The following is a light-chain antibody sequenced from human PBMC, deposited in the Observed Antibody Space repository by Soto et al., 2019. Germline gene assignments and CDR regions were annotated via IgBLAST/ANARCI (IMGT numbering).Light chain of an antibody. CDR2: DAS. Sequence: DIHRAHSPSPLSASLGDRVTITCRASQSIGTWLAWYQHRPGKDPSLLIYDASTLRSGVPSRFSGSGSGTEFTLTISSLQDDDFATYYCQQSDTYPLTFGQGTRLEIK. CDR1: QSIGTW. V-gene: IGKV1-5*01. CDR3: QQSDTYPLT. J-gene: IGKJ5*01.